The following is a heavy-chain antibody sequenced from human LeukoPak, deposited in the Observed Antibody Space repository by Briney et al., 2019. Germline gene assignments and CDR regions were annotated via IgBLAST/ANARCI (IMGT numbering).Heavy chain of an antibody. Sequence: GGSLRLSCAASGFTFSSYAMSWVRQAPGKGLEWVSAISGGGGSTYYADSVKGRFTISRDNSKNTLYLQMNSLRAEDTAVYYCAKADSSGWPNYYYYGMDAWGQGTTVTVSS. CDR2: ISGGGGST. CDR1: GFTFSSYA. D-gene: IGHD6-19*01. CDR3: AKADSSGWPNYYYYGMDA. V-gene: IGHV3-23*01. J-gene: IGHJ6*02.